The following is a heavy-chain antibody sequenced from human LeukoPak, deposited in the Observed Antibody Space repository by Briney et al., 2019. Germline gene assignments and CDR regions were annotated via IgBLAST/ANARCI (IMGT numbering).Heavy chain of an antibody. V-gene: IGHV3-7*01. CDR3: ARYIVVVPAAKKADNWFDP. D-gene: IGHD2-2*01. J-gene: IGHJ5*02. CDR1: GFTFSSYW. CDR2: IKQDGSEK. Sequence: GGSLRLSCAASGFTFSSYWMSWVRQAPGKGLEWVANIKQDGSEKYYVDSVKGRFTISRDNAKNSLYLQMNSLRAEDTAVYYCARYIVVVPAAKKADNWFDPWGQGTLVTVSS.